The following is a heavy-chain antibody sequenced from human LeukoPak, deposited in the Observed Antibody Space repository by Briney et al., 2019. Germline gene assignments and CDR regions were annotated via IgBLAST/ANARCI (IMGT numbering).Heavy chain of an antibody. D-gene: IGHD1-26*01. CDR1: GFTFSDYY. V-gene: IGHV3-11*04. CDR3: ARVGPSGSYPYDAFDI. Sequence: GGSLRLSCAASGFTFSDYYMSWIRQAPGKGLEWVSYISSSGSTIYYADSVKGRFTISRDNAKNSLYLQMNSLRAEDTAVYYCARVGPSGSYPYDAFDIWGQGTMVTVSS. J-gene: IGHJ3*02. CDR2: ISSSGSTI.